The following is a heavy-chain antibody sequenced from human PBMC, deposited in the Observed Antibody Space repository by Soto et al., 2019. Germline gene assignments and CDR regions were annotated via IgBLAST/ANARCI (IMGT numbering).Heavy chain of an antibody. Sequence: QEQLVESGGGVVQPGRSLRLSCAASGFTFSAFGMHWVRQTPGKGLEWAAVISNDGTTKYYADSVKGRFTISRYNSKKTLSLQTDSLRPEDPAVYYCAMSVTMSPLPSGSGCSRGRGALIDSWGQGTLVTVSS. D-gene: IGHD2-15*01. J-gene: IGHJ4*02. CDR2: ISNDGTTK. V-gene: IGHV3-30*03. CDR1: GFTFSAFG. CDR3: AMSVTMSPLPSGSGCSRGRGALIDS.